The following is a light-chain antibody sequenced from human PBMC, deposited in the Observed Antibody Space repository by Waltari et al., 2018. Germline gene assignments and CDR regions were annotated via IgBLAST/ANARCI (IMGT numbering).Light chain of an antibody. V-gene: IGKV3-20*01. CDR3: QQYGTSPWT. CDR1: QSVNNNY. J-gene: IGKJ1*01. CDR2: GAS. Sequence: EIVLTQSPGTLSSSPGERATLPCRASQSVNNNYFAWYQQKPGQAPRLLIYGASSRATGIPDRFSASGSGTDFTLTIRRLEPEDFAVYYCQQYGTSPWTFGRGTKVEIK.